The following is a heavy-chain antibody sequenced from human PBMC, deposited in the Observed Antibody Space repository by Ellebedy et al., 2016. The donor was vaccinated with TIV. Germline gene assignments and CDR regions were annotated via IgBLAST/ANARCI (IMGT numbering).Heavy chain of an antibody. J-gene: IGHJ3*02. CDR1: GFSLSHARMG. V-gene: IGHV2-26*01. CDR3: ARTQWLMRKAFDI. D-gene: IGHD6-19*01. Sequence: SGSTLVKPTETLTLTCTVSGFSLSHARMGVSWIRQPPGQALEWLAHIFSNNEKSYSASLKNRLTISKDSSKSQVVLTMTNVDPLDSATYYCARTQWLMRKAFDIWGQGTLVTVSS. CDR2: IFSNNEK.